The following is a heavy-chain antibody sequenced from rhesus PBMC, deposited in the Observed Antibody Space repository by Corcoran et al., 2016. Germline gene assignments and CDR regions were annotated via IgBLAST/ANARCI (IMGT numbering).Heavy chain of an antibody. CDR2: IRSGGST. V-gene: IGHV4-160*01. CDR1: GGSVTDYW. CDR3: VRQFYSNGWYDGFDF. Sequence: QVHLQQWGEGPVKPSATLSLTCAVYGGSVTDYWWGWIRQPPGKGLEWIGRIRSGGSTNYKPSLKSRVTIAIDTSKNQFSLKLTSVTAADTAVYYCVRQFYSNGWYDGFDFWGRGLRVTVSS. D-gene: IGHD6-31*01. J-gene: IGHJ3*01.